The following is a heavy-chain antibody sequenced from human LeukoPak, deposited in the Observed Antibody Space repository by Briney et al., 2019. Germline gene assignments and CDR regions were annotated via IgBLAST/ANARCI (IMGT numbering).Heavy chain of an antibody. Sequence: ASVKVSCKASGYIFTGYYMHWVRQAPGQGLEWMGWINPNSGGTNYAQKFQGRVTMTRDTSISTAYMELSRLRSDDTAVYYCARVLQGLVYYMDVWGKGTTVTVSS. V-gene: IGHV1-2*02. CDR2: INPNSGGT. CDR1: GYIFTGYY. J-gene: IGHJ6*03. CDR3: ARVLQGLVYYMDV.